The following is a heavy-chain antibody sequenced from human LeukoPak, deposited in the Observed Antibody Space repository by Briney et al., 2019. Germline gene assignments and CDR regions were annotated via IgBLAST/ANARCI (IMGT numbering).Heavy chain of an antibody. Sequence: SGPTLVKPTQTLTLTCSFSGFSFSTYGVGVGRIRQPPGKALEWLALIYWDDDKRYTPSLKNRLIVTKDTSKSQVVLTLTNMDPVDTATYYCARFGTDTGYHFWGQGILVTVSS. CDR2: IYWDDDK. CDR1: GFSFSTYGVG. CDR3: ARFGTDTGYHF. V-gene: IGHV2-5*02. D-gene: IGHD2-2*01. J-gene: IGHJ4*02.